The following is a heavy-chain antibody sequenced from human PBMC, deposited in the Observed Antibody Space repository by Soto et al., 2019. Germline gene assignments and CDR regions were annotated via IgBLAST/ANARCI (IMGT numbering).Heavy chain of an antibody. CDR1: GFTFSSYG. Sequence: QVQLVESGGGVVQPGRSLRLSCAASGFTFSSYGMHWVRQAPGKGLEWVAVISYDGSNKYYPDSVKGRFTISRDNSKNTLYLQMNSLRAEDTAVYYCAKDFTVTTGTFAYYYYGMDVWGQGTTVTVSS. J-gene: IGHJ6*02. CDR3: AKDFTVTTGTFAYYYYGMDV. D-gene: IGHD4-4*01. CDR2: ISYDGSNK. V-gene: IGHV3-30*18.